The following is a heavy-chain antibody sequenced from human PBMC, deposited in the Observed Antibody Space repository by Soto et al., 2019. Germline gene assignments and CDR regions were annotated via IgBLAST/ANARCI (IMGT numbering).Heavy chain of an antibody. V-gene: IGHV3-33*01. CDR3: ARNYDFWSGYPDYYYYGMDV. D-gene: IGHD3-3*01. Sequence: GGSLRLSCAASGFTFSSYGMHWVRQAPGKGLEWVAVIWYDGSNKYYADSVKGRFTISRDNSKNTLYLQMNSLRAEDTAVYYCARNYDFWSGYPDYYYYGMDVWGQGTTVTVSS. CDR1: GFTFSSYG. J-gene: IGHJ6*02. CDR2: IWYDGSNK.